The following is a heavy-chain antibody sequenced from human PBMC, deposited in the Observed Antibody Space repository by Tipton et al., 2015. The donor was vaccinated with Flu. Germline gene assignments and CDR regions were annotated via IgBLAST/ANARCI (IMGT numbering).Heavy chain of an antibody. D-gene: IGHD1-26*01. CDR3: ASMRLLYFFGS. Sequence: TLSLTCSVSGDSISSGTFYLGWIRHHPDKGLEYIGYINYSGSTYYNPSLKSRLTISVDTSKNQFSLKLTSVTTADTAIYYCASMRLLYFFGSWGPGKLITVSS. CDR2: INYSGST. J-gene: IGHJ4*02. CDR1: GDSISSGTFY. V-gene: IGHV4-31*03.